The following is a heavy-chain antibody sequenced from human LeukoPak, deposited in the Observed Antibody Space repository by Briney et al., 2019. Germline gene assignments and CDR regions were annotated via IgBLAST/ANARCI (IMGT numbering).Heavy chain of an antibody. D-gene: IGHD6-19*01. J-gene: IGHJ4*02. Sequence: GGSLRLSCAASGFTFDDYGMSWVRQAPGKGLEWVSGINWNGGSTGYADSVEGRFTISRDNAKNSLYLQMNSLRAEDTALYYCARDSSGWYSFDYWGQGTLVTVSS. CDR1: GFTFDDYG. CDR3: ARDSSGWYSFDY. CDR2: INWNGGST. V-gene: IGHV3-20*04.